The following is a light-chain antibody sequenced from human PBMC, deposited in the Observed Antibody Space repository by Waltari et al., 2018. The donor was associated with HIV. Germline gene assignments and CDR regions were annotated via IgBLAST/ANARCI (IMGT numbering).Light chain of an antibody. V-gene: IGKV3-20*01. CDR1: ESVSSSY. Sequence: EIVLTQSPGTLSLSPWERASLSCRANESVSSSYLAWYQQKPGQSPRLLISGASSRATGIPDRFIGTGSGTDFTLIISRLEREDFAVYYCQYSRTFGQGTRLEIK. CDR3: QYSRT. CDR2: GAS. J-gene: IGKJ2*01.